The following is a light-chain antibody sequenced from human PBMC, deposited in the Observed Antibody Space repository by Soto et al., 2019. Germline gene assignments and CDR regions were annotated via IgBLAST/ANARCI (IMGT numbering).Light chain of an antibody. CDR3: QQHENLPT. CDR2: AAS. CDR1: QNINNY. Sequence: DIQMTQSPSSLSASVGDRVTITCQASQNINNYLHWYQQKPGRATKLLIYAASNLEARVPSRFRGSGSGTDCTFTISRRQHEDIATYYCQQHENLPTFGQGTRLAIK. J-gene: IGKJ5*01. V-gene: IGKV1-33*01.